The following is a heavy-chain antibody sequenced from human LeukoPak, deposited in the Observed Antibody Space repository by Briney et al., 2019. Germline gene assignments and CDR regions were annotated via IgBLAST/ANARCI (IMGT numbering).Heavy chain of an antibody. CDR1: GGSFSDYY. V-gene: IGHV4-34*01. Sequence: MTSETLSLTCAVYGGSFSDYYWSWIRQPPGKGLEWIGEINHSGITNYNPSLKSRVTILVDTSKNQFSLKLSSVTAADTAVYYCARVELLWFGELDYWGQGTLVTVSS. J-gene: IGHJ4*02. D-gene: IGHD3-10*01. CDR3: ARVELLWFGELDY. CDR2: INHSGIT.